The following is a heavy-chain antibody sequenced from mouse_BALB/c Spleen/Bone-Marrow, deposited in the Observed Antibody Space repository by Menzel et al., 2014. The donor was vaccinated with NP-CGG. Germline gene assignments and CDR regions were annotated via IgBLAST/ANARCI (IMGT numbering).Heavy chain of an antibody. CDR2: IWAGGST. D-gene: IGHD1-1*02. CDR3: ARGYGSAWFAY. J-gene: IGHJ3*01. V-gene: IGHV2-9*02. CDR1: GFPLTSYG. Sequence: QVQLQQSGPGLVAPSQSLSITCTVSGFPLTSYGVHWVRQPPGKGLEWLGVIWAGGSTNYNSALMSRLSISKDNSKSQVFLKMNSLQTDNTAMYYCARGYGSAWFAYWGQGTLVTVSA.